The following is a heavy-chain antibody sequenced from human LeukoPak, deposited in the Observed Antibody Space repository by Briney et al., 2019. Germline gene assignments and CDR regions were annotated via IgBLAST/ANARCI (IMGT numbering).Heavy chain of an antibody. D-gene: IGHD6-13*01. Sequence: GGSLRLSCDSSGFAFSNYAMTWVRQAPGKGLEWVASISYTGGSRRYADSVKGRFTVSRDNSKRTLSLQMDSLRGEDTAVYFCXXXXXXXKGGKTAAGPFDHWGQGTPVVVSS. CDR1: GFAFSNYA. CDR3: XXXXXXXKGGKTAAGPFDH. V-gene: IGHV3-23*01. CDR2: ISYTGGSR. J-gene: IGHJ4*02.